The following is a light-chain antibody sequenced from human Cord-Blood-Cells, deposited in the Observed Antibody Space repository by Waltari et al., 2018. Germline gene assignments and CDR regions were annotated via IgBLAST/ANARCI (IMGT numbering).Light chain of an antibody. CDR1: QSVSSSY. J-gene: IGKJ4*01. CDR2: SAS. CDR3: QQYGSSPRVT. V-gene: IGKV3-20*01. Sequence: EIVLTLAPGTLSLSPGERATLSCRASQSVSSSYLAWSQQKPGQAPRLLIYSASSRATVIPARFSGSGSGTDFTLTISRLEPEDFAVYYCQQYGSSPRVTFGGGTKVEIK.